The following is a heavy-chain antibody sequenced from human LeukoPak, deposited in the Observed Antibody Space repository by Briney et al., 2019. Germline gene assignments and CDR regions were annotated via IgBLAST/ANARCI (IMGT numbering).Heavy chain of an antibody. J-gene: IGHJ4*02. Sequence: GGSLRLSCAASGFTFSSYTMRWVRQAPGKGLEWVSSIGGSSGSTYYADSVKGRFTNSRDNSKNTLYLQMNSLRAEDTAVYYCAKGVSSPLYYFDYWGQGTLVTVSS. CDR3: AKGVSSPLYYFDY. CDR2: IGGSSGST. V-gene: IGHV3-23*01. CDR1: GFTFSSYT. D-gene: IGHD6-13*01.